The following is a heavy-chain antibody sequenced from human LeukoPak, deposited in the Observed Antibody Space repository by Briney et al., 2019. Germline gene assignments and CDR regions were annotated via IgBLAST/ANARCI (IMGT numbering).Heavy chain of an antibody. Sequence: SETLSLTCTVSGYSISSGYYWGWIRQPPGKGLEWIGEINHSGSTNYNRSLKSRVTISADSSKNQFSLKLSSVTAAETAVYYCARGPLSKTTIFGVVIKGDDAFDIWGQGTMVTVSS. CDR1: GYSISSGYY. CDR2: INHSGST. CDR3: ARGPLSKTTIFGVVIKGDDAFDI. J-gene: IGHJ3*02. V-gene: IGHV4-38-2*02. D-gene: IGHD3-3*01.